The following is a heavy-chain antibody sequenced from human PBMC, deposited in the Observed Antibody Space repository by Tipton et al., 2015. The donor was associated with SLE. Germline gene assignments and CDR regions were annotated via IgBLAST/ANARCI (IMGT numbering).Heavy chain of an antibody. Sequence: TLSLTCAVYGGSFSGYYWSWIRQPPGKGLGWIGEINHSGSTKYNPSLKSRVTISVDTSKKQFSLKLTSVTAADTAVYYCASGPPTGYCSSTRCPNWFDPWGQGTLLTVSS. CDR3: ASGPPTGYCSSTRCPNWFDP. J-gene: IGHJ5*02. V-gene: IGHV4-34*01. CDR2: INHSGST. D-gene: IGHD2-2*01. CDR1: GGSFSGYY.